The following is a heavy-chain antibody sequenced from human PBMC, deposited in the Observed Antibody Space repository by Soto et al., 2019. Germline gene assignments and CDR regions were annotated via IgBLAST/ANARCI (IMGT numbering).Heavy chain of an antibody. J-gene: IGHJ5*02. CDR1: GFTFSSYS. V-gene: IGHV3-21*01. CDR3: ARNPHPWFGELGWFDP. CDR2: ISSSSSYI. D-gene: IGHD3-10*01. Sequence: EVQLVESGGGLVKPGGSLRLSCAASGFTFSSYSMNWVRQAPGKGPEWVSSISSSSSYIYYADSVKGRFTISRDNAKNSLYLQMNSLRAEDTAVYYCARNPHPWFGELGWFDPWGQGTLVTVSS.